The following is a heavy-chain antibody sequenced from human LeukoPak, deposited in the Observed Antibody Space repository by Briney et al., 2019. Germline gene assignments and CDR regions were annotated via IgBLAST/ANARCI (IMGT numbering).Heavy chain of an antibody. D-gene: IGHD3-22*01. V-gene: IGHV1-18*01. CDR3: ARDGGGYYDSSGIDFDY. J-gene: IGHJ4*02. CDR2: MSAYNGNT. Sequence: DSVKVSCKASGYTFTSYGISWVRQAPGLGLEWMGWMSAYNGNTNYAQKLQGRVTMTTDTSTSTAYMELRSLRSDDTAVYYCARDGGGYYDSSGIDFDYWGQGTLVTVSS. CDR1: GYTFTSYG.